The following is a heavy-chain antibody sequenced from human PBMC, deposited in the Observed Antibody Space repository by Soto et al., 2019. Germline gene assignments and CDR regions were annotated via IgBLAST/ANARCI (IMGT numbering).Heavy chain of an antibody. CDR3: GKVWVGDTGHTASDS. Sequence: SETLSLTCTVSGGSIYRSGYYWGWIRQPPGRGLEWIGNIDYNGVTYSNPSLKSRVTISRDTSKNQFSLKLTSVTAADTAVYYCGKVWVGDTGHTASDSWGPGTPVTVSS. CDR2: IDYNGVT. J-gene: IGHJ4*02. V-gene: IGHV4-39*01. D-gene: IGHD2-15*01. CDR1: GGSIYRSGYY.